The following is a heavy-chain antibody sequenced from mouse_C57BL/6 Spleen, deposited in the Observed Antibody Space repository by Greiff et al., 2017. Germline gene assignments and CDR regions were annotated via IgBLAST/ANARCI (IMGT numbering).Heavy chain of an antibody. D-gene: IGHD1-1*01. Sequence: QVQLQQPGAELVKPGASVKLSCKASGYTFTSYWMHWVKQRPGQGLEWIGMIHPYSGSTNYNEKFKSKATLTVDKSSSTAYMQLSSLTSEDSAVYYCARTFTSVVAPWAMDYWGQGTSVTVSS. CDR2: IHPYSGST. J-gene: IGHJ4*01. V-gene: IGHV1-64*01. CDR1: GYTFTSYW. CDR3: ARTFTSVVAPWAMDY.